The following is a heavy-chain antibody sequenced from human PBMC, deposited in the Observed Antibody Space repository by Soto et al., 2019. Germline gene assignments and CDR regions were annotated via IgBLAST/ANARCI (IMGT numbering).Heavy chain of an antibody. Sequence: QVQLVQSGAEVKKPGASVKVSCKASGYTITSYDISWVRQAPGQGLEWMGWMSTSNGNTNYAQKLQGRVTMTTDTSTSTANMELRSLRPDDTAVYFCARDRNWVDPWGQGTLVTVS. CDR2: MSTSNGNT. J-gene: IGHJ5*02. V-gene: IGHV1-18*01. CDR1: GYTITSYD. CDR3: ARDRNWVDP.